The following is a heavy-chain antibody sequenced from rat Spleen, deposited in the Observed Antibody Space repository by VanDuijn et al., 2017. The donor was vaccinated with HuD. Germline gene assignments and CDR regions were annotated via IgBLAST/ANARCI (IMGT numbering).Heavy chain of an antibody. CDR1: GFSLTVNG. Sequence: QVQLKESGPGLVQPSETLSLTCTVSGFSLTVNGVGWVRQPLGKGLVWMGTIWGGGSTNYNSAVQSRLSISRDTSQSQVFLKMNSLQPEDTGTYYCARQTGSLDYWGQGVMVTVSS. J-gene: IGHJ2*01. V-gene: IGHV2-72*01. D-gene: IGHD5-1*01. CDR2: IWGGGST. CDR3: ARQTGSLDY.